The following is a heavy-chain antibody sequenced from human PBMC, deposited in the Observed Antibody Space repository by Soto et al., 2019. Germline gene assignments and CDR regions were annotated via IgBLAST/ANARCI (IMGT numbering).Heavy chain of an antibody. CDR1: GFTFSSYA. CDR3: AKDLDAILGLFDY. CDR2: ISGSGGST. D-gene: IGHD7-27*01. J-gene: IGHJ4*02. V-gene: IGHV3-23*01. Sequence: WGSLRLSCAACGFTFSSYAMSWVRQAPGKGLEWVSAISGSGGSTYYADSVKGRFTISRDNSKNTLYLQMNSLRAEDTAVYYCAKDLDAILGLFDYWGQGTLVTVSS.